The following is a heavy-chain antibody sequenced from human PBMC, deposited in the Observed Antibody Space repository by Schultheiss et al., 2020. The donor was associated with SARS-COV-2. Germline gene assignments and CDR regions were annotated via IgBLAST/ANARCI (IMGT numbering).Heavy chain of an antibody. CDR3: ARRSGSYSY. V-gene: IGHV4-39*01. Sequence: GSLRLSCTVSGGSISSSSYYWGWIRQPPGKGLEWIGEIYHSGTTNYNPSLKSRVTISVDTSKNQFSLKLSSVTAADTAVYYCARRSGSYSYWGQGTLVTVSS. J-gene: IGHJ4*02. D-gene: IGHD1-26*01. CDR1: GGSISSSSYY. CDR2: IYHSGTT.